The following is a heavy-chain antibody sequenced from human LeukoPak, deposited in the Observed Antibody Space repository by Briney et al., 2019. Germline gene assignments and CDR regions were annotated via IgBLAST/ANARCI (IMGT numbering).Heavy chain of an antibody. V-gene: IGHV4-59*01. CDR3: AGHVGAYSSIDV. J-gene: IGHJ6*03. D-gene: IGHD1-26*01. CDR2: IYYSGST. Sequence: SETLSLTCTASGGSMNCSYWCWIRQPPGKGLEWIGFIYYSGSTNYNPSLKSRVTISLDTSKNQFSLKLSSVTPADTAVYYCAGHVGAYSSIDVWGQGTTVTVSS. CDR1: GGSMNCSY.